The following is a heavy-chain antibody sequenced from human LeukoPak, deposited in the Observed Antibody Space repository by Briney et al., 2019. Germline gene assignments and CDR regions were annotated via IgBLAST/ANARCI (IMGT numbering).Heavy chain of an antibody. Sequence: SETLSLTCTVSGGSISSSSYYWGWIRQPPGKGLEWIGSIYYSGSTYYNPSLKSRVTISVDTSKNQFSLKLSSVTAADTAAYYCAVLPAYYYDSSGYKWGQGTLVTVSS. V-gene: IGHV4-39*01. J-gene: IGHJ4*02. CDR3: AVLPAYYYDSSGYK. D-gene: IGHD3-22*01. CDR2: IYYSGST. CDR1: GGSISSSSYY.